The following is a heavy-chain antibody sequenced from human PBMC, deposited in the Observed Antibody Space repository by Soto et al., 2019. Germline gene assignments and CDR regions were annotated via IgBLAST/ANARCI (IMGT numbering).Heavy chain of an antibody. V-gene: IGHV3-30*18. D-gene: IGHD2-21*02. CDR3: AKDKHIVVVTAPFDY. Sequence: QVQLVESGGGVVQPGRSLRLSCAASGFTFSSYGMHWVRQAPGKGLEWVAVISYDGSNKYYADFVKGRFTISRDNSKNTLYLQMNSLRAEDTAVYYCAKDKHIVVVTAPFDYWGQGTLVTVSS. J-gene: IGHJ4*02. CDR1: GFTFSSYG. CDR2: ISYDGSNK.